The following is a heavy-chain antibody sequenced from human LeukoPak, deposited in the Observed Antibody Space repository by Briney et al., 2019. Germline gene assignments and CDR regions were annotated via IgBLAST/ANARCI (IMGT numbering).Heavy chain of an antibody. CDR3: ARSTLAATGDFDY. CDR1: GYTFTDYY. Sequence: ASVKVSCKASGYTFTDYYIHWVRQAPGQGLEWMGRINPNSGGTNYAQKFPGRVTMTRDTSISTAYMELSSLRSDDTAVYYCARSTLAATGDFDYWGRGTLVTVSS. J-gene: IGHJ4*02. V-gene: IGHV1-2*06. D-gene: IGHD6-13*01. CDR2: INPNSGGT.